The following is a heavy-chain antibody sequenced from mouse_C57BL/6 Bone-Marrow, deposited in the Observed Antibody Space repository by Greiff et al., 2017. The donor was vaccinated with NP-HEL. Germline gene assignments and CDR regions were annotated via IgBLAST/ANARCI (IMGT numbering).Heavy chain of an antibody. CDR3: ARWGYDEESFDY. CDR1: GYSFTGYY. CDR2: INPSTGGT. Sequence: EVQLQQSGPELVKPGASVKISCKASGYSFTGYYMNWVKQSPEKSLEWIGEINPSTGGTTYNQKFKAKATLTVDKSSSTAYMQLKSLTSEDSAVYYCARWGYDEESFDYWGQGTTLTVSS. D-gene: IGHD2-2*01. V-gene: IGHV1-42*01. J-gene: IGHJ2*01.